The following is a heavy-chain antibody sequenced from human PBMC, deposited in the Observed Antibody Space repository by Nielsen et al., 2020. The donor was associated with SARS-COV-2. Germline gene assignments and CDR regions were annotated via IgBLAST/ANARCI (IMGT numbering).Heavy chain of an antibody. CDR2: IKQDGSEK. J-gene: IGHJ4*02. CDR3: AKDWRIAVAGTRTYFDY. V-gene: IGHV3-7*03. Sequence: GGSLRLSCAASGFTFSSYWMSWVRQAPGKGLEWVANIKQDGSEKYYVDSVKGRFTISRDNAKNSLYLQMNSLRAEDTAVYYCAKDWRIAVAGTRTYFDYWGQGTLVTVSS. D-gene: IGHD6-19*01. CDR1: GFTFSSYW.